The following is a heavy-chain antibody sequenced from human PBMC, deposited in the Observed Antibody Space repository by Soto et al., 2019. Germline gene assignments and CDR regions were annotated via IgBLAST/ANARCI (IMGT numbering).Heavy chain of an antibody. CDR1: GYTFTAYY. CDR3: ARGGGLRYIYGYRYYFDY. D-gene: IGHD5-18*01. J-gene: IGHJ4*02. CDR2: INPNSGGT. V-gene: IGHV1-2*04. Sequence: ASVKVSCKASGYTFTAYYMHWVRQAPGQGLEWMGWINPNSGGTNYAQKFQGWVTMTRDTSISTAYMELSRLRSDDTAVYYCARGGGLRYIYGYRYYFDYWGQGTLVTVSS.